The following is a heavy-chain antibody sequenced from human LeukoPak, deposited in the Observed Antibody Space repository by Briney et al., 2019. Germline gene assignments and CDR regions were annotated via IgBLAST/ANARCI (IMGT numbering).Heavy chain of an antibody. J-gene: IGHJ4*02. D-gene: IGHD1-26*01. Sequence: GGSLRLSCAASGFTFSTHNMNWVRQAPGKGLEWVSSITSGGSYTFYADSVKGRFTISRDNTKNSLYLQMNSLRAEDTAVYYCATYSGTYRDYWGQGTLVTVSS. CDR3: ATYSGTYRDY. CDR1: GFTFSTHN. V-gene: IGHV3-21*01. CDR2: ITSGGSYT.